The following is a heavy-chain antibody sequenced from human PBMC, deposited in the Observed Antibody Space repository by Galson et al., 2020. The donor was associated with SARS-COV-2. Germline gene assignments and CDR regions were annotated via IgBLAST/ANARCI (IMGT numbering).Heavy chain of an antibody. V-gene: IGHV3-30*04. CDR2: ISYDGTKE. D-gene: IGHD3-9*01. Sequence: GESLKISCAASGFTFSHYAFHWVRQAPGKGLEWLTVISYDGTKESYADSVKGRFTISRDNSKNTLYLQMNSLRAEDTAVYYCARVISDYDILTTPFPPNTFDYWAQGTLVTVSS. CDR1: GFTFSHYA. J-gene: IGHJ4*02. CDR3: ARVISDYDILTTPFPPNTFDY.